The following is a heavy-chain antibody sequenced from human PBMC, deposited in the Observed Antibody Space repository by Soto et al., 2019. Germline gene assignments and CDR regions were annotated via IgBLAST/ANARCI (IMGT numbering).Heavy chain of an antibody. CDR2: IIPLFGTA. Sequence: SVKVSFRTSGGTFSTYAIYWVRHTPGQGLEWMGAIIPLFGTADYAQKFQGRVTITADESTSTAYMELSSLRSEDTAVYYCARPKGSYSSGYYYFDYWGQGTLVTVSS. D-gene: IGHD6-19*01. CDR1: GGTFSTYA. J-gene: IGHJ4*02. CDR3: ARPKGSYSSGYYYFDY. V-gene: IGHV1-69*01.